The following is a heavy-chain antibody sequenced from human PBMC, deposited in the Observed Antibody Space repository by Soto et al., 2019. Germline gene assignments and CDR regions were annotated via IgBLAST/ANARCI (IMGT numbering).Heavy chain of an antibody. CDR1: GYTFTGYY. V-gene: IGHV1-2*02. J-gene: IGHJ6*02. Sequence: ASVKVSCKASGYTFTGYYMHWVRQAPGQGLEWMGWINPNSGGTNYAQKFQGRVTMTRDTSISTAYMELSRLRSDDTAVYYCANHYYYGSVMSFDVWGQGTKVTASS. CDR2: INPNSGGT. D-gene: IGHD3-10*01. CDR3: ANHYYYGSVMSFDV.